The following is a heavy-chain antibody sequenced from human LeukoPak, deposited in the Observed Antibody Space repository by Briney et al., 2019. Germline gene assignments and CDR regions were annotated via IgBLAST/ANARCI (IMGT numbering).Heavy chain of an antibody. J-gene: IGHJ1*01. V-gene: IGHV3-23*01. D-gene: IGHD6-13*01. CDR2: FSGSGGST. CDR3: ATTFYSSSWYFQH. Sequence: PGGSLRLSCAASGFTFSSYAMSWVRQAPGKGLEWVSAFSGSGGSTYYADSVKGRFTISRDNSKNTLYLQMNSLRAEDTAVYYCATTFYSSSWYFQHWGQGTLVTVSS. CDR1: GFTFSSYA.